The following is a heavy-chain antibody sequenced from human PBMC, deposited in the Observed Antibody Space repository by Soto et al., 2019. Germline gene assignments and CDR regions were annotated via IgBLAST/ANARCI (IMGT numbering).Heavy chain of an antibody. D-gene: IGHD3-9*01. J-gene: IGHJ6*04. Sequence: QVQLVQSGAEVKKPGASVKVSCKASGYTFTSYGISWVRQAPGQGLEWMGWISAYNGNTNYAQKLQGRVTMTTDTSTSTAYMELRSLRSDDTAVYYCARDPYYDILTGYPGLDGWGKGTTVTVSS. CDR3: ARDPYYDILTGYPGLDG. CDR1: GYTFTSYG. CDR2: ISAYNGNT. V-gene: IGHV1-18*01.